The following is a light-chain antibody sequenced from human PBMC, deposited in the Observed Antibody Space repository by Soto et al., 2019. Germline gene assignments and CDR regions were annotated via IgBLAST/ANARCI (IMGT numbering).Light chain of an antibody. CDR1: QSVLYSSNNKSY. CDR2: WAS. Sequence: DIVMTQSPDSLAVSLGERATINCKSSQSVLYSSNNKSYLAWYQQKPGQPPKLLVYWASTRESGVPDRFSGSGFGKEFPFTISSLQAEDVAFYYCQQYYSHAYTFGQGTKLEIK. J-gene: IGKJ2*01. CDR3: QQYYSHAYT. V-gene: IGKV4-1*01.